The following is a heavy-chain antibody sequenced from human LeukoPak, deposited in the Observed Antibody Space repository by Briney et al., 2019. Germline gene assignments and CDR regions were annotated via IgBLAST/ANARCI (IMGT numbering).Heavy chain of an antibody. V-gene: IGHV1-2*06. CDR3: ATDHNRIFDY. Sequence: ASVKVSCKASGYTFTDYYMHWVRQAPGQGLEWMGRIYPNSGGTNYAQKFQGRVTMTRDTSISTAYMELSRLRSDDTAVYYCATDHNRIFDYWGQGTLVTVSS. D-gene: IGHD1-1*01. J-gene: IGHJ4*02. CDR2: IYPNSGGT. CDR1: GYTFTDYY.